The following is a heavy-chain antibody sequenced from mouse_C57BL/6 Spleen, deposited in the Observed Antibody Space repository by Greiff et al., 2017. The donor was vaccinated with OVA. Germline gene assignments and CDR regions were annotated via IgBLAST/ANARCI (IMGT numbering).Heavy chain of an antibody. CDR1: GYAFTNYL. Sequence: QVQLKESGTELVKPGASVKLSCKASGYAFTNYLIEWVKQRPGQGLEWIGVINPGSGGTNYNEKFKGKATLTADKSSSTAYMQLSSLTSEDSAVYFCARKEFITTDYFDYWGQGTTLTVSS. D-gene: IGHD1-1*01. J-gene: IGHJ2*01. CDR3: ARKEFITTDYFDY. CDR2: INPGSGGT. V-gene: IGHV1-54*01.